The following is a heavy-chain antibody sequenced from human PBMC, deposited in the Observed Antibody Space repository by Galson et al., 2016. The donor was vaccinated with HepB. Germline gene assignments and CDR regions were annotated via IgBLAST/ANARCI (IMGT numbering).Heavy chain of an antibody. CDR3: AKGGHLSFHDY. D-gene: IGHD2-15*01. CDR2: ISGRGDET. Sequence: SLRLSCATSGITFWSSAVTWVRQAPGKGPEWVSTISGRGDETFYTDGVRGRFTISRDHFKSTVYLQMTSLRTEDSAVYFCAKGGHLSFHDYWGQGTLVTVSS. J-gene: IGHJ4*02. CDR1: GITFWSSA. V-gene: IGHV3-23*01.